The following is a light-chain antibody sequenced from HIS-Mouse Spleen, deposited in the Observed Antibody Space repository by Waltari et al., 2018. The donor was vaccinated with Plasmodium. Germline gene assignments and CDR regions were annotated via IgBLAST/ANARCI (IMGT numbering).Light chain of an antibody. Sequence: SYELTQPPSVSVSPGQTARITCPGAALPNKYDFLYQQKSGQAPVLVIYEDSKRPSGIPERFSGSSSGTMATLTISGAQVEDEADYYCYSTDSSGNHRVFGGGTKLTVL. CDR2: EDS. CDR3: YSTDSSGNHRV. J-gene: IGLJ3*02. CDR1: ALPNKY. V-gene: IGLV3-10*01.